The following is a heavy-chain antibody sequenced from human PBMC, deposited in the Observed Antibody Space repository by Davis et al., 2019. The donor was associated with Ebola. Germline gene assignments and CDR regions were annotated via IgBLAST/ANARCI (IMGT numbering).Heavy chain of an antibody. Sequence: PGGSLRLSCAASGFTFNNYWMGWVRQAPGRGLEWVANIKKDGSENYYVDSVKGRFTTSRDNAKNSLYLQMNSLRAEDTAVYYCARGQYLPYDVFDVWGQGTMVTVSS. CDR2: IKKDGSEN. V-gene: IGHV3-7*03. CDR3: ARGQYLPYDVFDV. D-gene: IGHD2-2*01. J-gene: IGHJ3*01. CDR1: GFTFNNYW.